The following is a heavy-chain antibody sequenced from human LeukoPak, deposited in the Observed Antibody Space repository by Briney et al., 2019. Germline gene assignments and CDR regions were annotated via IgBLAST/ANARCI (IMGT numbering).Heavy chain of an antibody. CDR2: FFQPHKS. D-gene: IGHD4-23*01. CDR3: ARVLNVAKLLDS. V-gene: IGHV4-38-2*02. J-gene: IGHJ4*02. Sequence: PSDTLSLTCSISGHSSIRGYYWALFRQPPGKGLEWIATFFQPHKSFYNASLESRFTLSIDTSESQLSLKLTSVTAADTAVHFCARVLNVAKLLDSWGQGTLVTVSS. CDR1: GHSSIRGYY.